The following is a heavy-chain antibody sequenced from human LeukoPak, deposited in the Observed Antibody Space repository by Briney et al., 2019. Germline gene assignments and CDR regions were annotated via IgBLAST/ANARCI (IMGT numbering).Heavy chain of an antibody. V-gene: IGHV3-23*01. J-gene: IGHJ4*02. CDR2: ISGSGGST. D-gene: IGHD4-17*01. Sequence: PGGSLRLSCAASGFTFSSYGMSWVRQAPGKGLEWVSAISGSGGSTYYADSVKGRFTISRDNSKNTLYLQMNSLRAEDTAVYYCAKVGDYGDYFDYWGQGTLVTVSS. CDR3: AKVGDYGDYFDY. CDR1: GFTFSSYG.